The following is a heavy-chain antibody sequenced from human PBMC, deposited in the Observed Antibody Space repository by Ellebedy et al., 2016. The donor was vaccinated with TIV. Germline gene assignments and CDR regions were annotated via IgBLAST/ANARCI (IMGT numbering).Heavy chain of an antibody. Sequence: GESLKISCAASGFTFSSYAMHWVRQAPGKGLEWVAVISYDGSNKYYADSVKGRFTISRDNSKNTLYLQMNSLRGEDTAVYYCARAVSSGWYPSRYYGMDVWGQGTTVTVSS. CDR2: ISYDGSNK. D-gene: IGHD6-19*01. V-gene: IGHV3-30-3*01. J-gene: IGHJ6*02. CDR3: ARAVSSGWYPSRYYGMDV. CDR1: GFTFSSYA.